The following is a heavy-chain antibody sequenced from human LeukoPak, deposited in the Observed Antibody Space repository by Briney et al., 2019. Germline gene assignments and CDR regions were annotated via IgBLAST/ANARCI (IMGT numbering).Heavy chain of an antibody. J-gene: IGHJ4*02. CDR1: GGSFSGYY. CDR2: INHSGGT. V-gene: IGHV4-34*01. Sequence: PSETLSLTCAVYGGSFSGYYWSWIRQPPGKGLEWIGEINHSGGTNYNPSLKSRVTISVDTSKNQFSLKLSSVTAADTAVYYCARGRVVRGVNRFDYWGQGTLVTVSS. D-gene: IGHD3-10*01. CDR3: ARGRVVRGVNRFDY.